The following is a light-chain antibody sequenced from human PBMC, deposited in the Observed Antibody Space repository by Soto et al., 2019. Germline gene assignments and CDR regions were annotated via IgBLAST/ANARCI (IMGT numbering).Light chain of an antibody. V-gene: IGKV1-5*03. J-gene: IGKJ2*01. CDR1: LSISSW. CDR3: QQYDRLPYS. Sequence: DIQMTQSPPTLSASVGDTVSITCRASLSISSWLAWYQQKPGKAPKILIYEASNLKSDVPSRFSGSGSGTDFTLPINGLQPDDFATYYCQQYDRLPYSFGPGTRLEIK. CDR2: EAS.